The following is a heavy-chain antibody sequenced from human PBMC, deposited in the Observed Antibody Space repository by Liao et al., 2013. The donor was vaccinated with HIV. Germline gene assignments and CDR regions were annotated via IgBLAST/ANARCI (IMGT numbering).Heavy chain of an antibody. Sequence: QVQLQESGPGLVKPSQTLSLTCTVSGDLIRRDNYYWTWIRQPAGKGLEWIGHIYTGMSTTGTTNYNPSLKSRVSILCRHVQTNHVLPTTLVLLSTRRRHRPYYYCARVLGGTPADRTWYLRSRRGRG. CDR1: GDLIRRDNYY. V-gene: IGHV4-61*02. CDR2: IYTGMSTTGTT. D-gene: IGHD4-23*01. J-gene: IGHJ2*01. CDR3: ARVLGGTPADRTWYLRSR.